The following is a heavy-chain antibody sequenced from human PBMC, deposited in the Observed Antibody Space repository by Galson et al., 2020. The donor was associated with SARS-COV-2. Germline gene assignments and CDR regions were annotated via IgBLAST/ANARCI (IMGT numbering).Heavy chain of an antibody. CDR3: ARDRRVRYFDWLQRADV. D-gene: IGHD3-9*01. Sequence: TGGSLRLSCAASGFTFSDYYMSWIRQAPGKGLEWVSYISSSGSTIYYADSVKGRFTISRDNAKNSLYLQMNSLRAEDTAVYYCARDRRVRYFDWLQRADVWGQGTTVTVSS. CDR2: ISSSGSTI. V-gene: IGHV3-11*01. J-gene: IGHJ6*02. CDR1: GFTFSDYY.